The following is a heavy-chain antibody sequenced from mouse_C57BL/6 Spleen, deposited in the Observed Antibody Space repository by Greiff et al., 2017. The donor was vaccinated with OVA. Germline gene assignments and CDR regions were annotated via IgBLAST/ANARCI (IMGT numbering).Heavy chain of an antibody. J-gene: IGHJ4*01. D-gene: IGHD2-4*01. Sequence: EVQLQQSGPVLVKPGASVKMSCKASGYTFTDYYMNWVKQSHGKSLEWIGVINPYNGGTSYNQKFKGKATLTVDKSSSTAYMELNSLTSEDSAVYYCAREDDSLMDYWGQGTSVTVSS. CDR2: INPYNGGT. CDR1: GYTFTDYY. V-gene: IGHV1-19*01. CDR3: AREDDSLMDY.